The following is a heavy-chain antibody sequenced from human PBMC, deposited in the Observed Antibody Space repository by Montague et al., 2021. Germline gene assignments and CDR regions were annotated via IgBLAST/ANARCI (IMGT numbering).Heavy chain of an antibody. CDR2: TYYRSKWAN. J-gene: IGHJ4*02. CDR1: GDSVSSNSVT. CDR3: VSVGE. D-gene: IGHD2-21*01. Sequence: CAISGDSVSSNSVTWHWIRQSPSRGLEWLGRTYYRSKWANDYALSVRSRITFNPDTSKNQFSLQLDSVTPEDTAVYYCVSVGEWGQGTLVTVSS. V-gene: IGHV6-1*01.